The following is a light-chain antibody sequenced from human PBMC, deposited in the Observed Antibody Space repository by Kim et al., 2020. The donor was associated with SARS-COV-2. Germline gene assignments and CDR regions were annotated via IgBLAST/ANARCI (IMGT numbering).Light chain of an antibody. V-gene: IGLV3-1*01. Sequence: SVSPGQTASITCSGDKLGDKYACWCQRKPGRSPVLVIYQDSKRPSGIPERFSGSNSGNTATLTISGTQAMDEADYYCQAWDSSTEVFGTGTKVTVL. J-gene: IGLJ1*01. CDR2: QDS. CDR3: QAWDSSTEV. CDR1: KLGDKY.